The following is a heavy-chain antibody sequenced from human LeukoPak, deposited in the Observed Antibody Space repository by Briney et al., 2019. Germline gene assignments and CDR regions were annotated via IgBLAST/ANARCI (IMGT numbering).Heavy chain of an antibody. CDR3: ARDRSSSSIGYYYYMDV. J-gene: IGHJ6*03. CDR2: IYYSGST. CDR1: GGSISSYY. D-gene: IGHD6-6*01. Sequence: PSETLSLTCTVSGGSISSYYWSWIRQPPGKGLEWIGYIYYSGSTNYNPSLKSRVTISVDTSKNQFSLKLSSVTAADTAVYYCARDRSSSSIGYYYYMDVWGKGTTVTVSS. V-gene: IGHV4-59*12.